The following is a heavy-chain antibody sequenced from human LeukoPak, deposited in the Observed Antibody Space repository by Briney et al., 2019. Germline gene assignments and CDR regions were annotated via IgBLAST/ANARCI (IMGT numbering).Heavy chain of an antibody. D-gene: IGHD3-3*01. Sequence: SVKVSCKASGGTFSSYAISWVRQDPGQGLEWMGGIIPVFGSANYAQKFQGRVTITADESTSTAYMELSSLRSEDTAVYYCARASDDFWSGYWGAFDIWGQGTMVTVSS. J-gene: IGHJ3*02. CDR3: ARASDDFWSGYWGAFDI. CDR1: GGTFSSYA. V-gene: IGHV1-69*13. CDR2: IIPVFGSA.